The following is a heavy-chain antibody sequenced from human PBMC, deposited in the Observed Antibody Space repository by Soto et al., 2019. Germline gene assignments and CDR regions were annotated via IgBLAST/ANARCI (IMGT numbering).Heavy chain of an antibody. D-gene: IGHD2-2*01. J-gene: IGHJ4*02. CDR3: ARDQGSYAELDY. Sequence: SETLSLTCTVSGGSISSGGYYWSWIRQPPGKGLEWIGYIYYSGSTYYNPSLKSRVTISVDTSKNQFSLKLSSVTAADTAVYYCARDQGSYAELDYWGQGTLVTGSS. CDR1: GGSISSGGYY. V-gene: IGHV4-30-4*01. CDR2: IYYSGST.